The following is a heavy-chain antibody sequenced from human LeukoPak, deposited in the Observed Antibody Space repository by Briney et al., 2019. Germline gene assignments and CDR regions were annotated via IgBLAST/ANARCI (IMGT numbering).Heavy chain of an antibody. D-gene: IGHD5-12*01. CDR3: SGGLGDY. Sequence: KPSETLSLTCTVSGASVSSGTYFWSWIRQPAGKGLEWIGRIYTSGSTNYNPSLKSRVTMSVDTSKNQFSLKLSSVTAADTAVYYCSGGLGDYWGQGTLVTVSS. J-gene: IGHJ4*02. CDR2: IYTSGST. CDR1: GASVSSGTYF. V-gene: IGHV4-61*02.